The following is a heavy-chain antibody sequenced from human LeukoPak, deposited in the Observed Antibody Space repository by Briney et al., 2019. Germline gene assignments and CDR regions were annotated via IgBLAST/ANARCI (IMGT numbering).Heavy chain of an antibody. V-gene: IGHV4-59*12. Sequence: SETLSLTCTVSGGSISSYYWNWIRQPPAKGLEWIGYIYYSGTTNYNPSLKSRVTISVDTSKNQFSLKLSSVTAADTAVYYCARLRRVYCSGGSCYPHWGQGTLVTVSS. CDR3: ARLRRVYCSGGSCYPH. J-gene: IGHJ4*02. CDR1: GGSISSYY. CDR2: IYYSGTT. D-gene: IGHD2-15*01.